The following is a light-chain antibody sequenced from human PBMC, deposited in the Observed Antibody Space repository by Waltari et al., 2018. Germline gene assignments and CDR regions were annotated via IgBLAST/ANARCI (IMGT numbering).Light chain of an antibody. CDR3: QQSYSTPHT. Sequence: DIQMTQSPSSLSASVGDRATITCRASQSISFYLNWYQQKPGKAPKLLIYAASSLQSGVPSRFSGSGSGTDFTLTISSLQPEDFATYSCQQSYSTPHTFGQGTKLEIK. V-gene: IGKV1-39*01. J-gene: IGKJ2*01. CDR2: AAS. CDR1: QSISFY.